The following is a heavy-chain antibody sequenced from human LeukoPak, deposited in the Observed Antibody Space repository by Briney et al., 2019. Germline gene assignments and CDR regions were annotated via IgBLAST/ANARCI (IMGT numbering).Heavy chain of an antibody. CDR3: AKDLGSSGSYYHDYFDY. V-gene: IGHV3-23*01. D-gene: IGHD1-26*01. Sequence: QSGGSLRLSCAAPGFTFSSYAMSWVRQAPGRGLEWVSAISGSGGSTYYADSVKGRFTISRDNSKNTLYLQMNSLRAEDTAVYYCAKDLGSSGSYYHDYFDYWGQGTLVTVSS. J-gene: IGHJ4*02. CDR2: ISGSGGST. CDR1: GFTFSSYA.